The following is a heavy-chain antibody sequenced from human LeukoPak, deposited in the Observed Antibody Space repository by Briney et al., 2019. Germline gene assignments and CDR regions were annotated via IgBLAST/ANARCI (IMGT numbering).Heavy chain of an antibody. D-gene: IGHD2-2*01. CDR2: ISESGGST. CDR3: AKDRATLVVPASSPTNWFDP. CDR1: GFTFTSYA. V-gene: IGHV3-23*01. Sequence: GGSLRLSCAASGFTFTSYAMSWVRQAPGKGLEWVSAISESGGSTYYADSVKGRFTISRDNSKNTLFLQMNSLRAEDTAVYYCAKDRATLVVPASSPTNWFDPWGQGTLVTVSS. J-gene: IGHJ5*02.